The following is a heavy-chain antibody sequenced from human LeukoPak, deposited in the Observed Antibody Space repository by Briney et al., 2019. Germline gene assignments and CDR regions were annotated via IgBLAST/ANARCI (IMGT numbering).Heavy chain of an antibody. CDR2: INSDGSAT. D-gene: IGHD2-15*01. Sequence: GGSLRLSCAASGFSFTNYWMHWVRQAPGKGLVWVSHINSDGSATRYADSVKGRFTISRDNAMNTLYLQMNSLRGEDTAVYYCARNPCSGGSCYRGLIDYWGQGTLVTVSS. CDR3: ARNPCSGGSCYRGLIDY. J-gene: IGHJ4*02. CDR1: GFSFTNYW. V-gene: IGHV3-74*01.